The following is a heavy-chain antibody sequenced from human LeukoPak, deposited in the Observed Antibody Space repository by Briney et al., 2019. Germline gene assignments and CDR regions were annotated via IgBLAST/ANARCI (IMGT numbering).Heavy chain of an antibody. CDR2: IYHSGST. D-gene: IGHD4-23*01. V-gene: IGHV4-59*01. CDR3: ARVGGTVDYGGNFDY. Sequence: SETLSLTCTVSGGSISSYYWSWIRQPPGKGLEWIGEIYHSGSTNYNPSLKSRVTISVDKSKNQFPLKLSSVTAADTAVYYCARVGGTVDYGGNFDYWGQGTLVTVSS. J-gene: IGHJ4*02. CDR1: GGSISSYY.